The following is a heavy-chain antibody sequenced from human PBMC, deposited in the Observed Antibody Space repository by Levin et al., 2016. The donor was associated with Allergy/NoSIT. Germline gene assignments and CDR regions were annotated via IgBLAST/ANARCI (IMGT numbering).Heavy chain of an antibody. CDR3: ARSSVAGPPWRGWFDP. Sequence: GESLKISCAASGLTFTNYAIHWVRQAPGKGLEWVAVISYDRNNKYFADSVQGRFTISRDNSKNTVYLQMNSLRSEDTAVYYCARSSVAGPPWRGWFDPWGQGTLVTVSS. V-gene: IGHV3-30-3*01. CDR1: GLTFTNYA. J-gene: IGHJ5*02. D-gene: IGHD6-19*01. CDR2: ISYDRNNK.